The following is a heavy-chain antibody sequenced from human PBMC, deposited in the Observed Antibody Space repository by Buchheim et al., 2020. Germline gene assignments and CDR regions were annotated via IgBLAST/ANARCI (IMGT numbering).Heavy chain of an antibody. CDR3: ARADTAMVLYYFDY. CDR2: IWYDGSNK. J-gene: IGHJ4*02. V-gene: IGHV3-33*01. D-gene: IGHD5-18*01. Sequence: QVQLVESGGGVVQPGRSLRLSCAASGFTFSSYGMHWVRQAPGKGLEWVAVIWYDGSNKYYADSVKGRFTISRDNSKNTLYLQMNSLRAEDTAVYYCARADTAMVLYYFDYWDQGTL. CDR1: GFTFSSYG.